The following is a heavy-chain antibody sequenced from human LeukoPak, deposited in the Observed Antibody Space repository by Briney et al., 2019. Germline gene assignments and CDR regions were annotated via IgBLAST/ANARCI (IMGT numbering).Heavy chain of an antibody. CDR1: GFTFSSYS. D-gene: IGHD3-3*01. J-gene: IGHJ6*03. CDR2: INHSGST. CDR3: ARHDKLRFSKTYYYYMDV. V-gene: IGHV4-34*01. Sequence: KTGGSLRLSCAASGFTFSSYSMNWIRQHPGKGLEWIGEINHSGSTNYNPSLKSRVTISVDTSKNQFSLKLSSVTAADTAVYYCARHDKLRFSKTYYYYMDVWGKGTTVTVSS.